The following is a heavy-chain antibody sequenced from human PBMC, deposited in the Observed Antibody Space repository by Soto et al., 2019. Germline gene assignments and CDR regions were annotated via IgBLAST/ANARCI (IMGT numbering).Heavy chain of an antibody. V-gene: IGHV1-69*12. D-gene: IGHD2-15*01. CDR3: ASSAAGTDYYGMDV. CDR1: GGTFSRYG. CDR2: IIPIFGTT. Sequence: QVQLVQSGAEVKKPGSSVKVSCKASGGTFSRYGISWVRQAPGHGLEWMGGIIPIFGTTNYAQKFQGRVTITADESTSTAYMELSSLRSEDTAVYYCASSAAGTDYYGMDVWGQGTTVTVSS. J-gene: IGHJ6*02.